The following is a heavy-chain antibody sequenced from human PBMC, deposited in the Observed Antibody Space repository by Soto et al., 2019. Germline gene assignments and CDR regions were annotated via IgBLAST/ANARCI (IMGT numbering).Heavy chain of an antibody. V-gene: IGHV3-30-3*01. CDR2: ISYDGSNK. J-gene: IGHJ4*02. CDR1: GFTFSSYA. CDR3: ARFKGCSGGSCYPYFDY. D-gene: IGHD2-15*01. Sequence: QVQLVESGGGVVQPGRSLRLSCAAPGFTFSSYAMHWVRQAPGKGLEWVAVISYDGSNKYYADSVKGRFTISRDNSKNTLYLQMNSLRAEDTAVYYCARFKGCSGGSCYPYFDYWGQGTLVTVSS.